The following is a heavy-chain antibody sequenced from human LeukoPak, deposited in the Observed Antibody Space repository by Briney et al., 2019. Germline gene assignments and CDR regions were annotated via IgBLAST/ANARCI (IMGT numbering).Heavy chain of an antibody. CDR1: GYTFTSYY. CDR3: ARDPVNEVCTFDY. CDR2: TNPSGGST. V-gene: IGHV1-46*01. Sequence: APVKVSCKASGYTFTSYYMHWVRQAPGQGLEWMGITNPSGGSTSYAQKFQGRVTMTRDTSTSTVYMELSSLRSEDTAVYYCARDPVNEVCTFDYWGQGTLVTVSS. J-gene: IGHJ4*02. D-gene: IGHD1-1*01.